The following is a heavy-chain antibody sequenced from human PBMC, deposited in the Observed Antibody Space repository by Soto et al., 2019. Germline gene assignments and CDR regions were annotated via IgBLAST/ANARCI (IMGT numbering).Heavy chain of an antibody. Sequence: SETLSLTCTVSGGSIISYYWSWIRQPPGKGLEWIGYIYYSGSTNYNPSLKSRVTISVDTSKNQFSLKLSSVTAADTAVYYCARVMAYYDYVWGSYRYPHWFDPWGQGTLVTVSS. D-gene: IGHD3-16*02. CDR3: ARVMAYYDYVWGSYRYPHWFDP. V-gene: IGHV4-59*01. CDR1: GGSIISYY. CDR2: IYYSGST. J-gene: IGHJ5*02.